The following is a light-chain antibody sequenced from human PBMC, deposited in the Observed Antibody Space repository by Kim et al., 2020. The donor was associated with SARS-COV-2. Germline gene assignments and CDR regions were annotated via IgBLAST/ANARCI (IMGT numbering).Light chain of an antibody. CDR3: QESHRVTIT. V-gene: IGKV1-39*01. CDR1: QNIGSH. J-gene: IGKJ4*01. CDR2: AAS. Sequence: DIQMTQSPSSLSASVGDRVTITCRASQNIGSHLNWYQQKPGMAPKLLIYAASTLQSGVPSRFSGSGSGTDFTLTISSLQPEDFETCGCQESHRVTITIGGGTKVDI.